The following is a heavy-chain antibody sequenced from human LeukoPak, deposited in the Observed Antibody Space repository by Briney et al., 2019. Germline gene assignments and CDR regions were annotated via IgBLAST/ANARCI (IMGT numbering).Heavy chain of an antibody. D-gene: IGHD3-10*01. Sequence: SETLSLTCAVSGGSFSGYYWSWIRQPPGKGLEWIGEINHSGSTYYNPSLKSRVTISVDTSKNQFSLKLSSVTAADTAVYYCAKCRRMVDAFDIWGQGTMVTVSS. CDR3: AKCRRMVDAFDI. J-gene: IGHJ3*02. V-gene: IGHV4-34*01. CDR2: INHSGST. CDR1: GGSFSGYY.